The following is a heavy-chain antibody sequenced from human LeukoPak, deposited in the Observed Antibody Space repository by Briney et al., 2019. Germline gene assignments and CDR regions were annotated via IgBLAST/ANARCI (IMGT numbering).Heavy chain of an antibody. CDR3: ARRSENSSGYYFAYYFDY. CDR2: IYHSGST. V-gene: IGHV4-38-2*01. D-gene: IGHD3-22*01. J-gene: IGHJ4*02. CDR1: GFTFSSYE. Sequence: PGGSLRLSCAASGFTFSSYEMNWVRQAPGKGLEWIGSIYHSGSTYYNPSLKSRVTISVDTSKNQFSLKLSSVTAADTAVYYCARRSENSSGYYFAYYFDYWGQGTLVTVSS.